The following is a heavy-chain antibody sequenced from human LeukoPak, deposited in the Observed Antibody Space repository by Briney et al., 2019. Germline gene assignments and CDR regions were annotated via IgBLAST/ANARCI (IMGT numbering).Heavy chain of an antibody. D-gene: IGHD5-24*01. CDR1: GFSVSTTYY. V-gene: IGHV4-38-2*01. Sequence: SETLSLTCAVSGFSVSTTYYWAWIRQPPGKGLEWIGSGHHSGSTYYNPSFKSRLSVSVDTSKNQFSPRLSSVTATDTAKSFCARQSGWIAATTTTIDWFDSWGKGILVTVSS. CDR2: GHHSGST. J-gene: IGHJ5*01. CDR3: ARQSGWIAATTTTIDWFDS.